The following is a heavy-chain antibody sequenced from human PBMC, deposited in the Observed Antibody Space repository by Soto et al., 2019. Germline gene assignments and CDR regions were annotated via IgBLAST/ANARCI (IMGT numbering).Heavy chain of an antibody. CDR2: ISAYNGNT. Sequence: ASVKVSCKASGYTFTSYGISWVRQAPGQGLEWMGWISAYNGNTNYAQKLQGRVTMTTDTSTSTAYMELRSLRSDDTAVYYCARYCSGGSCYPPQYYFDYWGQGTLVTVSS. V-gene: IGHV1-18*01. J-gene: IGHJ4*02. CDR3: ARYCSGGSCYPPQYYFDY. CDR1: GYTFTSYG. D-gene: IGHD2-15*01.